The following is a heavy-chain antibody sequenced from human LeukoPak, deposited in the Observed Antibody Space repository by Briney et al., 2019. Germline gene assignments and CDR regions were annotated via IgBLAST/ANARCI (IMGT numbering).Heavy chain of an antibody. J-gene: IGHJ1*01. CDR2: ISYDGSNK. Sequence: GSLRLSCAASGFTFSSYGMHWVRQAPGKGLEWVAVISYDGSNKYYADSVKGRFAISRDNSKNTLYLQMNSLRAEDTAVYYCAKDGPLAVAGTRGYFQHWGQGTLVTVSS. CDR1: GFTFSSYG. CDR3: AKDGPLAVAGTRGYFQH. D-gene: IGHD6-19*01. V-gene: IGHV3-30*18.